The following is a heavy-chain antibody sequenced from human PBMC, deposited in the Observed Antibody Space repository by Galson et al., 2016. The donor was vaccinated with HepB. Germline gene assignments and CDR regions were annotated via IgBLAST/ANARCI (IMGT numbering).Heavy chain of an antibody. V-gene: IGHV3-30-3*01. Sequence: SLRLSCAASGFDFNDSSMHWVRQSPGKGLEWVAGISFDGRNSYYADSVKGRFIISRDSSKKTVYLQMNSLRSKDTAVYYCARPAAGRTATTTLAWGQGILLTVSS. J-gene: IGHJ5*02. CDR3: ARPAAGRTATTTLA. CDR2: ISFDGRNS. D-gene: IGHD4-17*01. CDR1: GFDFNDSS.